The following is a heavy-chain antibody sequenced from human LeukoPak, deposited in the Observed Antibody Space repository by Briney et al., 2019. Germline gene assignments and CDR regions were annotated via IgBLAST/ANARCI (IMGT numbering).Heavy chain of an antibody. CDR3: APWRIQPYGKYYYYGMDV. J-gene: IGHJ6*02. V-gene: IGHV1-24*01. CDR1: GYTLTELS. D-gene: IGHD5-18*01. Sequence: VASVNVSCKVSGYTLTELSTHWVRQAPGKGLEWMGGFDPEDGETIYAQKFQGRVTMTEDTSTDTAYMELSSLRSEDTAVYYCAPWRIQPYGKYYYYGMDVWGQGTTVTVSS. CDR2: FDPEDGET.